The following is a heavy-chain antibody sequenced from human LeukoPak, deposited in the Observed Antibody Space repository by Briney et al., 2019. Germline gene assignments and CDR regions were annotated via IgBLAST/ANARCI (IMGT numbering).Heavy chain of an antibody. D-gene: IGHD7-27*01. CDR1: GFTFSSYS. CDR2: ISSSSSYI. V-gene: IGHV3-21*01. J-gene: IGHJ5*02. Sequence: KPGGSLRLSCAASGFTFSSYSMNWVRQAPGKGLEWVSSISSSSSYIYYADSVKGRFTISRDNAKNSLYLQMNSLRAEDTAVHYCARDGDDVANWFDPWGQGTLVTVSS. CDR3: ARDGDDVANWFDP.